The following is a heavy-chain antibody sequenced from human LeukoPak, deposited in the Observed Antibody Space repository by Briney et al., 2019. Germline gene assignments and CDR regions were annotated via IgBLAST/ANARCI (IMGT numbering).Heavy chain of an antibody. CDR3: ARGQIAVADFDY. D-gene: IGHD6-19*01. CDR2: IIPIFGTA. Sequence: ASVKVSCTASGGTFSSYAISWVRQAPGQGLEWMGGIIPIFGTANYAQKFQGRVTITADESTSTAYMELSSLRSEDTAVYYCARGQIAVADFDYWGQGTLATVSS. V-gene: IGHV1-69*13. CDR1: GGTFSSYA. J-gene: IGHJ4*02.